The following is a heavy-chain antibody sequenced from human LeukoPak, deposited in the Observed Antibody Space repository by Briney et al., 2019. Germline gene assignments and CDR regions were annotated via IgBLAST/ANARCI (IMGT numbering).Heavy chain of an antibody. J-gene: IGHJ4*02. CDR3: AKVDSWSSVSGY. V-gene: IGHV3-30*18. D-gene: IGHD1-26*01. CDR2: ISYDGSNK. Sequence: GGSLRLSCAASGFTFSSYGMHWVRQAPGKGLEWVAVISYDGSNKYYADSVKGRFTISRDNSKNTLYLQMNSLRAEDTAVYYCAKVDSWSSVSGYWGQGTLVTVSS. CDR1: GFTFSSYG.